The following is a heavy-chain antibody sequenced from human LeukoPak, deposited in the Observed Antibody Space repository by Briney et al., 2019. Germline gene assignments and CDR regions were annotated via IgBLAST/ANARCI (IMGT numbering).Heavy chain of an antibody. CDR2: ISWNSGSI. D-gene: IGHD2/OR15-2a*01. CDR3: AKGGPLLSPFDY. J-gene: IGHJ4*02. CDR1: GFTFDDYA. V-gene: IGHV3-9*01. Sequence: GGSLRLSCAASGFTFDDYAMHWVRHAPGKGLEWVSGISWNSGSICYADSVKGRFTISRDNAKNSLYLQMNSLRAEDTALYYCAKGGPLLSPFDYWGQGTLVSVSS.